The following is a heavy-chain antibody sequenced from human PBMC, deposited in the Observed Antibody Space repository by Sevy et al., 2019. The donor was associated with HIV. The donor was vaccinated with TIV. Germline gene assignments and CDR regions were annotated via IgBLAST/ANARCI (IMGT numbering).Heavy chain of an antibody. V-gene: IGHV3-7*03. CDR1: GFTFSSYW. CDR3: ARGLLDIRFLEWLSLDY. Sequence: GGSLRLSCAASGFTFSSYWMSWVRQAPGKGLEWVANIKQDGSEKYYVDSVKGRFTISRDNAKNSLYLQMNSLRAEDTAVYYCARGLLDIRFLEWLSLDYWGQGTLVTVSS. J-gene: IGHJ4*02. CDR2: IKQDGSEK. D-gene: IGHD3-3*01.